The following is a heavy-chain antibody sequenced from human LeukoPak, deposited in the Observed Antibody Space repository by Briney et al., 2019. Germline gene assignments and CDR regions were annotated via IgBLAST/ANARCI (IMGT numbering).Heavy chain of an antibody. V-gene: IGHV4-30-2*01. J-gene: IGHJ6*04. D-gene: IGHD3-10*01. CDR1: AGSISGGGYS. Sequence: PSQTLSLTCAVSAGSISGGGYSCRCIRHPPGKCLGWVGYIYHSGSTYNNPSLKSRVTISVVRSKNQFSLKLSSVAAADTAVYYCASTMVRGVNTLYYYGMDDWGKGTTVTVSS. CDR2: IYHSGST. CDR3: ASTMVRGVNTLYYYGMDD.